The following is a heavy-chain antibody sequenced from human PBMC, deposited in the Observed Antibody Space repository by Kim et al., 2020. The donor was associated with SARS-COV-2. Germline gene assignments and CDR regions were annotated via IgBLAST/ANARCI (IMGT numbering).Heavy chain of an antibody. CDR1: GFTFSSYA. J-gene: IGHJ4*02. Sequence: GGSLRLSCAASGFTFSSYAMSWVRQAPGKGLEWVSAISGSGGSTYYADSVKGRFTISRDNSKNTLYLQMNSLRAEDTAVYYCAKDGPLSLYGDYVRYFDYWGQGTLVTVSS. CDR3: AKDGPLSLYGDYVRYFDY. D-gene: IGHD4-17*01. CDR2: ISGSGGST. V-gene: IGHV3-23*01.